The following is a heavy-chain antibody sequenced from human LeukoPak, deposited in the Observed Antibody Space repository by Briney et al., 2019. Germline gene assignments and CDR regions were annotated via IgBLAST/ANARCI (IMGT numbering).Heavy chain of an antibody. CDR1: GYTFTSYG. J-gene: IGHJ3*02. D-gene: IGHD3-10*01. Sequence: ASVKVSCKASGYTFTSYGINWVRQAPGQGLEWMGWISAYNSNTHYAQRLQGRVTMTTDTSTSTAYMEVRSLRSDDTAVYYCARGHGHYYGSGASGMGAFDIWGQGTMVTVSS. V-gene: IGHV1-18*01. CDR3: ARGHGHYYGSGASGMGAFDI. CDR2: ISAYNSNT.